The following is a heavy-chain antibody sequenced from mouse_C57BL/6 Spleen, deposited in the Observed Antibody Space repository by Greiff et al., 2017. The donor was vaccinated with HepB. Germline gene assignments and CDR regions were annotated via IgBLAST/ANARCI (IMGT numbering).Heavy chain of an antibody. V-gene: IGHV1-15*01. Sequence: VKLVESGAELVRPGASVTLSCKASGYTFTDYEMHWVKQTPVHGLEWIGAIDPETGGTAYNQKFKGKAILTADKSSSTAYMELRSLTSEDSAVYYCTWRRFAYWGQGTLVTVSA. CDR2: IDPETGGT. CDR1: GYTFTDYE. CDR3: TWRRFAY. J-gene: IGHJ3*01.